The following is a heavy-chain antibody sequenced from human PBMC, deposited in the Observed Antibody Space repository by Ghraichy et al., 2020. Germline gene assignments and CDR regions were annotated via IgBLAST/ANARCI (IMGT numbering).Heavy chain of an antibody. V-gene: IGHV4-59*01. D-gene: IGHD3-22*01. CDR1: GGSISSYY. Sequence: SETLSLTCTVSGGSISSYYWSWIRQPPGKGLEWIGYIYYSGSTNYNPSLKSRVTISVDTSKNQFSLKLSSVTAADTAVYYCARELSGYPYYYYGMDVWGQGTTVTVSS. CDR3: ARELSGYPYYYYGMDV. J-gene: IGHJ6*02. CDR2: IYYSGST.